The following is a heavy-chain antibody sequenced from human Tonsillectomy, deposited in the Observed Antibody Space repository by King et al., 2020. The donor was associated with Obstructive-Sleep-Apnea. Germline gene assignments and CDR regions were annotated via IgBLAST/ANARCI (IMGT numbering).Heavy chain of an antibody. V-gene: IGHV1-18*01. CDR3: ARIHTRAWFFDY. CDR2: ISPYNGNT. D-gene: IGHD6-19*01. Sequence: QLVQSGTEMKKPGASVKLSCQTSGYTFTSYGITWLRQAPGQGLEWMGWISPYNGNTDYPQKLQGRVTLTTDTSTSTAYMDLRSLRCDDTAFYYCARIHTRAWFFDYWGPGTLVTVPS. J-gene: IGHJ4*02. CDR1: GYTFTSYG.